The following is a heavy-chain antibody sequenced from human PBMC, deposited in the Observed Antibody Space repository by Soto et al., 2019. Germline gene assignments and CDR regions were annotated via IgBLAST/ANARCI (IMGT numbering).Heavy chain of an antibody. D-gene: IGHD3-3*01. CDR3: AKDPGFGGGYSNDY. V-gene: IGHV3-23*01. J-gene: IGHJ4*02. CDR2: ISGSGGST. Sequence: EVQLLESGGGLVQPGGSLRLSCAASGFTFSSYAMSWVRQAPGKGLEWVSAISGSGGSTYYADSVKGRFTISRDNSKNTLYLQMTSLRAEDTAVYYCAKDPGFGGGYSNDYWGQGTLVTVSS. CDR1: GFTFSSYA.